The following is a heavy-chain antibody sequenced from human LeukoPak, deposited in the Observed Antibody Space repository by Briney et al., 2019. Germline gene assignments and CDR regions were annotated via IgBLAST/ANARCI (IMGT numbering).Heavy chain of an antibody. D-gene: IGHD2-15*01. CDR3: ARGLGYCSGGSCYDQYYFDY. CDR1: GYTFTSCG. V-gene: IGHV1-18*01. J-gene: IGHJ4*02. Sequence: GASVKVSCKASGYTFTSCGISWVRQAPGQGLEWMGWISAYNGNTNYAQKLQGRVTMTTDTSTSTAYMELRSLRSDDTAVYYCARGLGYCSGGSCYDQYYFDYWGQGTLVTVSS. CDR2: ISAYNGNT.